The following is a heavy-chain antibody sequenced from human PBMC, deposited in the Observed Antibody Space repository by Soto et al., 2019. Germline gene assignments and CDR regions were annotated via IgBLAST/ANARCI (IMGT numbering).Heavy chain of an antibody. CDR2: ISAYNGNT. CDR3: ARDEAYKWNDGGWFDP. Sequence: QVQLVQSGAEVKKPGASVKVSCKASGYTFTSYGISWVRQASGQGLEWMRWISAYNGNTKYAQKLQGRVTMTTDTSTSTAYMELRSLRSDDTAVYYCARDEAYKWNDGGWFDPWGQGTLVTVSS. V-gene: IGHV1-18*01. D-gene: IGHD1-1*01. CDR1: GYTFTSYG. J-gene: IGHJ5*02.